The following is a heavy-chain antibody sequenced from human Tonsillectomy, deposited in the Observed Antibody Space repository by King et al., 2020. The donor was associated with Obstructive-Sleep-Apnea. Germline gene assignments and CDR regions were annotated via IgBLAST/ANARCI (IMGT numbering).Heavy chain of an antibody. V-gene: IGHV3-64*01. J-gene: IGHJ4*02. CDR2: ISSNGGST. D-gene: IGHD2-15*01. CDR3: ARGYCSGGTCPGAF. CDR1: GFTFSSYA. Sequence: VQLVESGGGLVQPGGSLRLSCAASGFTFSSYAMYWVRQAPGKGLEYVSAISSNGGSTYYENSVKGGFTISRDNSNNTLYLQMGSLRAEDMAVYYCARGYCSGGTCPGAFWGQGTLVTVSS.